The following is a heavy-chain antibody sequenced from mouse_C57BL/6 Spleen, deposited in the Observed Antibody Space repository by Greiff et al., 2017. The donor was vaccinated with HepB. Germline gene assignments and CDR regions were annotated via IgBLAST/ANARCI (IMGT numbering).Heavy chain of an antibody. V-gene: IGHV5-16*01. CDR3: ARNYGSSYYFEY. CDR2: INYDGSST. J-gene: IGHJ2*01. D-gene: IGHD1-1*01. CDR1: GFTFSDYY. Sequence: EVKLVESEGGLVQPGRSMKLSCTASGFTFSDYYMAWVRQVPEKGLEWVANINYDGSSTYYLDSLKSRFIISRDNAKNILYLQMSSLKSEDTATYYCARNYGSSYYFEYWGQGTTLTVSS.